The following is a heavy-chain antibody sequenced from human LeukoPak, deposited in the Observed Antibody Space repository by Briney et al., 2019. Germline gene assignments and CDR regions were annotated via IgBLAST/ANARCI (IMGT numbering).Heavy chain of an antibody. CDR2: IYYSGST. D-gene: IGHD6-19*01. CDR3: ARLLHPYSSGWYSDY. CDR1: GGSISNYY. V-gene: IGHV4-59*08. J-gene: IGHJ4*02. Sequence: SETLSLTCTVSGGSISNYYWSWIRQPPGKGLEWIGYIYYSGSTNYNPSLKSRVTISVDTSKNQFSLKLSSVTAADTAVYYCARLLHPYSSGWYSDYWGQGTLVTVSS.